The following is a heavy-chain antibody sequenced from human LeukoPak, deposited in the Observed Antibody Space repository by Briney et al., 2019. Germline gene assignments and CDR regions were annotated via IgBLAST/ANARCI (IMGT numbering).Heavy chain of an antibody. V-gene: IGHV3-66*01. CDR2: IYSGGST. J-gene: IGHJ4*02. CDR1: GFTVSSNY. Sequence: PGGSLRLSRAASGFTVSSNYMSWVRQAPGKGLEWVSVIYSGGSTYYADSVKGRFTISRDNSKNTLYLQVNSLRAEDTAVYYCARAGSWYSFDYWGQGTLVTVSS. CDR3: ARAGSWYSFDY. D-gene: IGHD6-13*01.